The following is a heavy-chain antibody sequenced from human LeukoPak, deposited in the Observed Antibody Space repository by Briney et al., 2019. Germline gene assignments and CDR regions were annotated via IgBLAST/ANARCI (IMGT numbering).Heavy chain of an antibody. CDR1: GYTFTGYY. Sequence: GASVKVSCKASGYTFTGYYIHWVRRAPGQGLEWMGRINPNSGGTNYAQKFQGRVTMTRDTSINTAYMELSRLRSDDTAVYYCARGGPTYGSEYNWLDPWGQGTLVTVSS. CDR3: ARGGPTYGSEYNWLDP. V-gene: IGHV1-2*06. CDR2: INPNSGGT. D-gene: IGHD3-10*01. J-gene: IGHJ5*02.